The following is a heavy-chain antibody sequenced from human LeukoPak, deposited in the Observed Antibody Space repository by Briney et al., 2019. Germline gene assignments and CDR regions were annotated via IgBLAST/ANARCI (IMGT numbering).Heavy chain of an antibody. CDR1: GGSFSGYF. Sequence: SETLSLTCAVYGGSFSGYFWSWIRQPPGEGLEWIGEISHGGSTNYNPSLKSRLTISVDTSKSQFSLELSSVTAADTAVYYCARDEGDYWGQGTLVTVSS. V-gene: IGHV4-34*01. J-gene: IGHJ4*02. CDR2: ISHGGST. CDR3: ARDEGDY.